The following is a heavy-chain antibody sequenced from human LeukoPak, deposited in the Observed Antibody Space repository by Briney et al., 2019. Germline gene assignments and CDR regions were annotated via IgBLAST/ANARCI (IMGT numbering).Heavy chain of an antibody. Sequence: APVKVSCKASGYTFTGYYMHWVRQAPGQGLEWMGWINPNSGGTNYAQKLQGRVTMTTDTSTTTAYMELRSLRSDDTAVYYCASYLYDFWSGYPRNDAFDIWGQGTMVTVSS. D-gene: IGHD3-3*01. CDR2: INPNSGGT. CDR3: ASYLYDFWSGYPRNDAFDI. J-gene: IGHJ3*02. CDR1: GYTFTGYY. V-gene: IGHV1-2*02.